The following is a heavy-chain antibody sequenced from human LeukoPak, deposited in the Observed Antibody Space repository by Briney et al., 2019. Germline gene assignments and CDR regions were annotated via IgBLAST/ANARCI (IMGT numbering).Heavy chain of an antibody. D-gene: IGHD2-2*01. V-gene: IGHV1-2*06. CDR1: GYTFTGYH. CDR3: ARDYCGSTSCLFDY. J-gene: IGHJ4*02. CDR2: INPNSGDT. Sequence: VASVKVSCKASGYTFTGYHMHWVRRAPGQGLEWMGRINPNSGDTNYAQNFQGRVTMTRDTSISTAYMELSRLRSDDTAVYYCARDYCGSTSCLFDYWGQGTLVTVSS.